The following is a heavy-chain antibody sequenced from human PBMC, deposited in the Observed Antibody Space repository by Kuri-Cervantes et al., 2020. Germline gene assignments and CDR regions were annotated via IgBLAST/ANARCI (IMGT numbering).Heavy chain of an antibody. CDR2: IWYDGSNK. J-gene: IGHJ4*02. CDR3: ARGIAVAGLDY. V-gene: IGHV3-33*01. CDR1: GFTFSSYG. Sequence: GGSLRLSCAASGFTFSSYGMHWVRQAPGKGLEWVAVIWYDGSNKYYADSVKGRFTISRDNSKNTLYLQMNSLRAEDTAVYYCARGIAVAGLDYWGQGILVTVSS. D-gene: IGHD6-19*01.